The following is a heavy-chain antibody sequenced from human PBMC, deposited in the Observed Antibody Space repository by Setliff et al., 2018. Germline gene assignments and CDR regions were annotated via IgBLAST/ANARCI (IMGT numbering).Heavy chain of an antibody. CDR1: GASISSSSYY. Sequence: SETLSLTCTVSGASISSSSYYWAWIRQPPGRGLELIGSIFYGGSTYYNPSLKSRVTVSIDASKNQFSLKLDSVTAADTAVYYCARTDDYYNFYAYWGQGTRGTVS. CDR3: ARTDDYYNFYAY. D-gene: IGHD3-3*01. J-gene: IGHJ4*02. V-gene: IGHV4-39*07. CDR2: IFYGGST.